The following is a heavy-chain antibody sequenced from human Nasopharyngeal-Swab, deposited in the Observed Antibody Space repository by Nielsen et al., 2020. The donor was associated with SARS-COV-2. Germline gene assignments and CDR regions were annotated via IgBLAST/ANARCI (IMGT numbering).Heavy chain of an antibody. Sequence: SVEVSCKASGFTFTSSAVQWVRQARGQRLEWIGWIVVGSGYTNYAQKFQDRVTFTRDTSADTAYMELSSLRSEDTAVYFCARHFYSRSSRLLYLDYWGQGTLVTVSS. CDR2: IVVGSGYT. CDR3: ARHFYSRSSRLLYLDY. CDR1: GFTFTSSA. V-gene: IGHV1-58*01. D-gene: IGHD6-6*01. J-gene: IGHJ4*02.